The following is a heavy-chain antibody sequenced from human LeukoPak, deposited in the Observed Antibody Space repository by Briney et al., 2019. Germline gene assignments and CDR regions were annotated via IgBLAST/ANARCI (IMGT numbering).Heavy chain of an antibody. CDR3: AKGFWELWAYDAFDI. D-gene: IGHD3-16*01. J-gene: IGHJ3*02. Sequence: SGGPLRLSCAASGFPFSSHGMNWVRQAPGKGLEGVSGSSSIGSRTYYADSVKGRFTVTRDNSRNTLHLQMNSLRVEDTGVYYCAKGFWELWAYDAFDIWGQGTMVTVSS. V-gene: IGHV3-23*01. CDR2: SSSIGSRT. CDR1: GFPFSSHG.